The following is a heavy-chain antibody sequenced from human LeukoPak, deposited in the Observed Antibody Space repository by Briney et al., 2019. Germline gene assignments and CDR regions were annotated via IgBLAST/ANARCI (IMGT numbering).Heavy chain of an antibody. D-gene: IGHD6-19*01. J-gene: IGHJ4*02. Sequence: SETLSLTCAVYGGSFSGYYWSWIRQPPGKGLEWIGEINHSGSTNYNPSLKSRVTISVDTSKNQFSLKLSSVTAADTAVYYCARGISGWFARWGQGTLVTVSS. CDR2: INHSGST. V-gene: IGHV4-34*01. CDR3: ARGISGWFAR. CDR1: GGSFSGYY.